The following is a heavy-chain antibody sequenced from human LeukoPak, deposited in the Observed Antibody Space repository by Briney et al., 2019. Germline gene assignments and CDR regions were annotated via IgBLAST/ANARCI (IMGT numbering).Heavy chain of an antibody. CDR3: ARGEVYYDSSGYSSWFDP. J-gene: IGHJ5*02. CDR2: IYYSGST. Sequence: PSETLSLTCTVSGGSISSGDYYWSWIRQPPGKGLEWIGYIYYSGSTYYNPSLKSRVTISVDTSKNQFSLKLSSVTAADTAVYYCARGEVYYDSSGYSSWFDPWGQGTLVTVSS. CDR1: GGSISSGDYY. V-gene: IGHV4-30-4*08. D-gene: IGHD3-22*01.